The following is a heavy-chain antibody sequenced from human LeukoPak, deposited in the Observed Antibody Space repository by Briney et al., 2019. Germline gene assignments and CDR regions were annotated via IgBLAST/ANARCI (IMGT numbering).Heavy chain of an antibody. D-gene: IGHD3-10*01. CDR3: ARLGGDTYYFGSASYPNWYFDL. CDR2: IYPDDSDT. V-gene: IGHV5-51*01. J-gene: IGHJ2*01. Sequence: GESLKISCQASGCTFTSYWIGWVRQMPGKGLECMGIIYPDDSDTTYSPSFQGQVTISADKSFSTAYLQWSSLKASDTAIYYCARLGGDTYYFGSASYPNWYFDLWGRGTLVTVSS. CDR1: GCTFTSYW.